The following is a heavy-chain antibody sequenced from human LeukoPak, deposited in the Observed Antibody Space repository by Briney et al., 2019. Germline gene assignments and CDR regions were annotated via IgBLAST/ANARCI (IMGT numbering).Heavy chain of an antibody. CDR2: IYTSGST. CDR3: ARAGTTVTTLHMDV. D-gene: IGHD4-17*01. J-gene: IGHJ6*03. CDR1: GGSISSGSYY. Sequence: SETLSLTCTVSGGSISSGSYYWSWIRQPAGKGLEWIGRIYTSGSTNYNPSLKSRVAISVDTSKNQFSLKLSSVTAADTAVYYCARAGTTVTTLHMDVWGKGTTVTVSS. V-gene: IGHV4-61*02.